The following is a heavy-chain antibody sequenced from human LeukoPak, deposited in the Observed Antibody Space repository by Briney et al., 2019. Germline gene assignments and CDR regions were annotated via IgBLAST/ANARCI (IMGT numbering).Heavy chain of an antibody. D-gene: IGHD3-3*02. V-gene: IGHV1-46*01. CDR3: ARDSNPLDY. CDR2: SDPSGSST. Sequence: ASVKVSCKASGYSYYTHWVRQAPGQGLEWMGISDPSGSSTRYARKFQGRVTMTRDTSTSTDYMELSSLKSEDTAIYYCARDSNPLDYWGQGTLVAVSS. CDR1: GYSYY. J-gene: IGHJ4*02.